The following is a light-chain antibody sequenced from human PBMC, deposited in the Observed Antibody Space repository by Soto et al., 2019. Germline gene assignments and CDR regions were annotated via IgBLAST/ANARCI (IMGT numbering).Light chain of an antibody. CDR1: QSINSE. Sequence: EIVMTQSPATLSLSPGERAALSCRASQSINSELAWYQQKPGQPPRLLIYGASTRATGVPARFTGSESGSEFTLTISGLQSVDFAVYYCQQGHNLPLTFGQGTRLEL. V-gene: IGKV3-15*01. CDR2: GAS. CDR3: QQGHNLPLT. J-gene: IGKJ2*01.